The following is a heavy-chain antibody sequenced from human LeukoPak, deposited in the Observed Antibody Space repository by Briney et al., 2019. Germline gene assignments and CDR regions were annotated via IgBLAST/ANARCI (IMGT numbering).Heavy chain of an antibody. D-gene: IGHD1-14*01. V-gene: IGHV3-23*01. CDR1: GFTFSNYA. CDR3: AKDPDGLWS. CDR2: ISASGSST. Sequence: GGSLRLSCAASGFTFSNYAMSWVRQAPGKGLEWVSSISASGSSTYYADSVKGRFTISRDNSNNTLYLQMNSLRAEDTAVYYCAKDPDGLWSWGQGTLVTVSS. J-gene: IGHJ5*02.